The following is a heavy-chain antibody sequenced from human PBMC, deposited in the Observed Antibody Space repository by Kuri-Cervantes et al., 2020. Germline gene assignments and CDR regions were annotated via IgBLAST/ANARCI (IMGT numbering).Heavy chain of an antibody. CDR2: INPNSGGT. J-gene: IGHJ5*02. D-gene: IGHD3-10*01. CDR3: ARELGFGELLPSNWSDP. Sequence: ASVKVSCKASGYTFTSYGISWVRQAPGQGLEWMGWINPNSGGTNYAQKFQGRVTMTRDTSISTAYMELSRLRSDDTAVYYCARELGFGELLPSNWSDPWGQGTLVTVSS. CDR1: GYTFTSYG. V-gene: IGHV1-2*02.